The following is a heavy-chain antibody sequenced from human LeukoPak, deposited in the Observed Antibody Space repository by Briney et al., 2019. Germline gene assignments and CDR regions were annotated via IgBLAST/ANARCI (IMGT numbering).Heavy chain of an antibody. Sequence: PSETLSLTCTVSGGSISSGSYYWSWIRQPAGRGLEWIGRIYTSGSTNCNPSLKSRLTISLDTSKNQFSLKLSSVTAADTAVYYCAREDARSVPTAISPLDYWGQGTLVTVSS. D-gene: IGHD2-2*01. V-gene: IGHV4-61*02. CDR1: GGSISSGSYY. J-gene: IGHJ4*02. CDR2: IYTSGST. CDR3: AREDARSVPTAISPLDY.